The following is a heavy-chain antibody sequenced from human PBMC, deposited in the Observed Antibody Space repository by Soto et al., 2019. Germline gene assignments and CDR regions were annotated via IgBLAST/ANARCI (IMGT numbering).Heavy chain of an antibody. CDR1: GYRFTGYY. Sequence: QVHLVQSGAEVKTPGASVKVSCKASGYRFTGYYIHWVRQAPGQGLEWMGWINPNNGGTNYAQKVQGRVNXXRXTXTSTGYMEVRRLNSDDTAVYYCARAPYSGSNYWFDPWGQGTLVTVSS. J-gene: IGHJ5*02. D-gene: IGHD1-26*01. CDR2: INPNNGGT. V-gene: IGHV1-2*02. CDR3: ARAPYSGSNYWFDP.